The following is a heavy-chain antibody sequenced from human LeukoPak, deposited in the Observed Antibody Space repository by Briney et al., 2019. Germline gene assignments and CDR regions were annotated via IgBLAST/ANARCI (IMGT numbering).Heavy chain of an antibody. CDR3: ARGGYYYDSSGSRAYDI. CDR2: INPNSGGT. Sequence: ASVKVSCKASGYTFTGYYMHWVRQAPGQGLEWMGWINPNSGGTNYAQKFQGRVTMTRDTSISTAYMELSRLRSDDTAVYYCARGGYYYDSSGSRAYDIWGQGTMVTVSS. D-gene: IGHD3-22*01. V-gene: IGHV1-2*02. CDR1: GYTFTGYY. J-gene: IGHJ3*02.